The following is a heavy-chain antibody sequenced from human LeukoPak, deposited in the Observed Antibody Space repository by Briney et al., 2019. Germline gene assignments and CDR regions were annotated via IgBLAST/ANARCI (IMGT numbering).Heavy chain of an antibody. CDR2: IIGGGDNT. Sequence: TGGSLRLSCAASGFTFSSYGMTWVRQAPGKGLEWVSGIIGGGDNTYYADSVKGRFTISRDKSKNTLYLQMNSLRAEDTAVYYCAKDRRVTHLGGQGTLVTVSS. V-gene: IGHV3-23*01. D-gene: IGHD4-23*01. CDR1: GFTFSSYG. CDR3: AKDRRVTHL. J-gene: IGHJ4*02.